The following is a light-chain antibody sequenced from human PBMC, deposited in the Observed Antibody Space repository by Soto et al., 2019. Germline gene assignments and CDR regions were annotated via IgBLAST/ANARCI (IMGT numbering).Light chain of an antibody. CDR2: DAS. CDR3: QQYNRLIT. V-gene: IGKV1-5*01. J-gene: IGKJ5*01. CDR1: QSISSW. Sequence: DIQMTQSPSPLSASVGDRVTITCRASQSISSWLAWYQQKPGKAPKLLIYDASSLESGVSSRFSGSGYGTDFTLSINNLQPDDFATYYCQQYNRLITFGQGTRLEIK.